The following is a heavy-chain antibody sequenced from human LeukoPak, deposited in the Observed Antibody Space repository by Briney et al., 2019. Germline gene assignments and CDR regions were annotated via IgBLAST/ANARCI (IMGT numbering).Heavy chain of an antibody. CDR2: ITNDGSST. D-gene: IGHD4-11*01. V-gene: IGHV3-74*01. CDR1: GLTFSSHW. J-gene: IGHJ6*02. CDR3: ARVSRDFYSNYYYYYGMDV. Sequence: PGGSLRLSCAASGLTFSSHWMHWVRQAPGKGLVWVSRITNDGSSTTYADSVKGRLTISRDNAKNMLYLQVNSLRAEDTAVYYCARVSRDFYSNYYYYYGMDVWGQGTTVTVSS.